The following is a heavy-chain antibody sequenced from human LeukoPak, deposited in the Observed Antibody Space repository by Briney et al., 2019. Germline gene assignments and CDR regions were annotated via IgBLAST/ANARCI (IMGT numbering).Heavy chain of an antibody. CDR2: IYHSGST. CDR3: ARATSYYDILTGYYNAPPYLDY. V-gene: IGHV4-30-2*05. D-gene: IGHD3-9*01. Sequence: PSQTLSLTCAVSGGSISSGGYSWSWIRQPPGKGLEWIGYIYHSGSTYYNPSLKSRVTISVDTSKNQFSLKLSSVTAADTAVYYCARATSYYDILTGYYNAPPYLDYWGQGTLVTVSS. CDR1: GGSISSGGYS. J-gene: IGHJ4*02.